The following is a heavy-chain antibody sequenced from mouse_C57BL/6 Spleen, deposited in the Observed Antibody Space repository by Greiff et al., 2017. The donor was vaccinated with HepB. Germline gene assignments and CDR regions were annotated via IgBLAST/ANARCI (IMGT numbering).Heavy chain of an antibody. J-gene: IGHJ3*01. CDR2: IDPENGDT. V-gene: IGHV14-4*01. D-gene: IGHD1-1*01. CDR3: TTLITTVVARRFAY. Sequence: EVKVVESGAELVRPGASVKLSCTASGFNIKDDYMHWVKQRPEQGLEWIGWIDPENGDTEYASKFQGKATITADTSSNTAYLQLSILTSEDTAVYYCTTLITTVVARRFAYWGQGTLVTVSA. CDR1: GFNIKDDY.